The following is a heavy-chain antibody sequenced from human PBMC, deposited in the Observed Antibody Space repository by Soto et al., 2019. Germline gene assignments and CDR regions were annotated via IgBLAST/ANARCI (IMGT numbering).Heavy chain of an antibody. Sequence: SETLSLTCVVSGGSVTSYHWSWIRKFPGKGLEWIAYKAYTGNTNYNPSLKSRVTISIDTTKNQLSLKLTSITAADTAVYYCGRDMHAGFAHYFGPWGQLTL. V-gene: IGHV4-59*02. CDR2: KAYTGNT. D-gene: IGHD1-26*01. CDR1: GGSVTSYH. CDR3: GRDMHAGFAHYFGP. J-gene: IGHJ5*02.